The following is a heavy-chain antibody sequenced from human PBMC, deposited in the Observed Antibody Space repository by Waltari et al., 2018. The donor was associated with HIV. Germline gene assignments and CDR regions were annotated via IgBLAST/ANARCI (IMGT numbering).Heavy chain of an antibody. V-gene: IGHV3-21*01. CDR3: ARGYGGTASSFGY. CDR1: GFTFSSYS. CDR2: ISSSSSYI. J-gene: IGHJ4*02. Sequence: EVQLVESGGGLVKPGGSLRLSCAASGFTFSSYSMNWVRQAPGKGLEWVSSISSSSSYIYYADSVKGRFTISRDNAKNSLYLQMNSLRAEDTAVYYCARGYGGTASSFGYWGQGTLVTVSS. D-gene: IGHD2-15*01.